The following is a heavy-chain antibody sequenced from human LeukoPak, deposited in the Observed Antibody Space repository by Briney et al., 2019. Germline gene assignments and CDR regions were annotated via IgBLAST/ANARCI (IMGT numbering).Heavy chain of an antibody. D-gene: IGHD6-13*01. Sequence: PSETLSLTCAVYGGSFSGYYWSWIRQPPGKGLEWIGEINHSGSTNYNPSLKSRVTISVDTSKNQFSLKLSSVTAADTAVYYCARDQRIAAAGTVDVWGKGTTVTVSS. J-gene: IGHJ6*04. CDR1: GGSFSGYY. CDR2: INHSGST. CDR3: ARDQRIAAAGTVDV. V-gene: IGHV4-34*01.